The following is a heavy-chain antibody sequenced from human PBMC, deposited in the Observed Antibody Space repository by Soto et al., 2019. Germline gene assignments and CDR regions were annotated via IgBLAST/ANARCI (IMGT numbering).Heavy chain of an antibody. CDR2: ISSNGDST. D-gene: IGHD6-19*01. CDR3: AKDATRTNGWYHIDY. V-gene: IGHV3-64*04. Sequence: GSLRLSCSASGFTFSMFSMHWVRQAPGKGPEYVSGISSNGDSTYYADSVKGRFTISRDNSKNTLYLQMNSLRAEDTAVYYCAKDATRTNGWYHIDYWGQGALVILSS. J-gene: IGHJ4*02. CDR1: GFTFSMFS.